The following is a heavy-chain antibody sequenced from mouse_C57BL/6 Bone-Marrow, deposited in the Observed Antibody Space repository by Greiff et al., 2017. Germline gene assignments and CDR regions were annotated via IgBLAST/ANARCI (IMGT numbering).Heavy chain of an antibody. CDR1: GYAFSSYW. Sequence: QVQLQQSGAELVKPGASVKISCKASGYAFSSYWMNWVKQRPGKGLEWIGQIYPGDGDTNYNGKFKGKATLTADKSSSTAYMHLSSLTSEDSAVYFCATYYYGTQDAMDYWGQGTSVTVSS. D-gene: IGHD1-1*01. V-gene: IGHV1-80*01. J-gene: IGHJ4*01. CDR3: ATYYYGTQDAMDY. CDR2: IYPGDGDT.